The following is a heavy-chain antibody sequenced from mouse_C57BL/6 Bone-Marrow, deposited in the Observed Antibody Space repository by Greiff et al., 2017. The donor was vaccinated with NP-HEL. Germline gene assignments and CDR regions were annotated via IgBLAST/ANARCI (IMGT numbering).Heavy chain of an antibody. D-gene: IGHD1-1*01. CDR1: GYSFTGYY. CDR3: ARGGILRGFAY. V-gene: IGHV1-42*01. CDR2: INPSTGGT. J-gene: IGHJ3*01. Sequence: VQLQQSGPELVKPGASVQISCKASGYSFTGYYMNWVKQSPEKSLEWIGEINPSTGGTTYNQKFKAKATLTVAKSSSTAYMQLKSLTSEDSAVYYGARGGILRGFAYWGQGTLVTVSA.